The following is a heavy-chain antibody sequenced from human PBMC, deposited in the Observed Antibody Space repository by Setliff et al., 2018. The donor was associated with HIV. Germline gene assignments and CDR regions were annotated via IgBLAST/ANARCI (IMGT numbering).Heavy chain of an antibody. D-gene: IGHD3-10*01. CDR1: GYTFTSFD. V-gene: IGHV1-8*01. Sequence: GASVKASCKASGYTFTSFDINWVRQATGQGLEWMGWMNPNSGNSGFAQKFQGRVTMTRNSSISTAYMELSSLRFDDTAVYYCTRIRAMVRGVTSYDAFDIWGQGTKVTVSS. CDR3: TRIRAMVRGVTSYDAFDI. J-gene: IGHJ3*02. CDR2: MNPNSGNS.